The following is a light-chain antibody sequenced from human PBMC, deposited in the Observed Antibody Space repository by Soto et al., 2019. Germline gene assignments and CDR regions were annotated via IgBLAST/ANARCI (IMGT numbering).Light chain of an antibody. CDR2: GAS. J-gene: IGKJ1*01. V-gene: IGKV3D-15*01. CDR1: ESVSSN. CDR3: QQYGSSGT. Sequence: ELGMTHNAATLSVSPGERVTRSSRASESVSSNLAWYQQKPGQAPRLLMYGASTRATGIPARFSGSGSGTDFTLTISRLAPEDFAVYYCQQYGSSGTFGQGTKVDIK.